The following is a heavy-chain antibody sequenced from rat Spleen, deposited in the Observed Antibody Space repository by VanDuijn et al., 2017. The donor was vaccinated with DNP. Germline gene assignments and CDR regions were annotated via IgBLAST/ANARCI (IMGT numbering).Heavy chain of an antibody. J-gene: IGHJ3*01. V-gene: IGHV5-22*01. D-gene: IGHD1-4*01. CDR1: GFNFSDYN. CDR3: ARHTFTGGITTPFAY. CDR2: ISYDGSST. Sequence: EVQLVESGGGLVQPGRSMKLSCTASGFNFSDYNMAWVRQAPRKGLEWVATISYDGSSTYYRDSVKGRFTISRDNAKSTLYLQMNSLRSEDMATYYCARHTFTGGITTPFAYWGQGTLVTVSS.